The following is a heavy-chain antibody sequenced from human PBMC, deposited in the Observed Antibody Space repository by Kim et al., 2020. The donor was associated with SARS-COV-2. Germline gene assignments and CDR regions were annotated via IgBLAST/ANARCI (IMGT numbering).Heavy chain of an antibody. V-gene: IGHV3-53*01. D-gene: IGHD2-2*01. J-gene: IGHJ4*02. Sequence: AESVKRRSTIARDNSKNKPYLQMNSLRADDTAVYYCATRQGGYAAHCLDFWGQGTLVTVSS. CDR3: ATRQGGYAAHCLDF.